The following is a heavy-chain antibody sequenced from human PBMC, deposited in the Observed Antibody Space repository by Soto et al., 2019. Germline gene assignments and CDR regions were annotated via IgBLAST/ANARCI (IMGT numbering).Heavy chain of an antibody. CDR1: GGTFSNYA. CDR3: ARGSFSSSWRFDY. J-gene: IGHJ4*02. CDR2: IVPFIATV. D-gene: IGHD6-13*01. Sequence: SVKVSCKGSGGTFSNYAISWVRQAPGQGLEWMGGIVPFIATVNYAQKFQGRVTITADKSTSTVYMEVSSLRSEDTAVYYCARGSFSSSWRFDYWGQGTLVTVSS. V-gene: IGHV1-69*06.